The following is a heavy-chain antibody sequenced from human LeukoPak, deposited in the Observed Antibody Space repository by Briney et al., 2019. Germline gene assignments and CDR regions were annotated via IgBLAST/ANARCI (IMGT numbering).Heavy chain of an antibody. V-gene: IGHV3-21*01. CDR1: GFTFSSYS. Sequence: GGSLRLSCAASGFTFSSYSMNWVRQAPGKGLEWVSSISSSSSYIYYADSVKGRFTISRDNAKDSLYLQINSLRAEDTAVYYCARAFLGYCSGGSCYNAGYWGQGTLVTVSS. D-gene: IGHD2-15*01. J-gene: IGHJ4*02. CDR2: ISSSSSYI. CDR3: ARAFLGYCSGGSCYNAGY.